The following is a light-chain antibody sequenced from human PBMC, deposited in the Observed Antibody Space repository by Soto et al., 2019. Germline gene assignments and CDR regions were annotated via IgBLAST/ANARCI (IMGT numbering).Light chain of an antibody. V-gene: IGLV2-14*01. CDR3: FSYTSSGTYV. J-gene: IGLJ1*01. CDR2: EVS. CDR1: SSDVGNYKY. Sequence: QSALTQPASVSGAAGQSITISCTGTSSDVGNYKYVSWYQQHPGKAPKLMIYEVSNRPSGVSNRFSVSKSGNTASLTISGLQAEDETDYYCFSYTSSGTYVFGTGTKVTVL.